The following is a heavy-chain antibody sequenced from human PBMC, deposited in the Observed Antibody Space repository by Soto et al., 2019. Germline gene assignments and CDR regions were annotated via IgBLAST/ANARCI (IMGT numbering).Heavy chain of an antibody. Sequence: EVQLLESGGGLVQPGGSLRLSCAASGFTFSSYAMSWVRQAPGKGLEWVSAISGSGGSTYYADSVKGRFTISGDNYKNTLYLQMNSLRAEDTAVYYCAKASGWFGEFDYWGQGTLVTVSS. D-gene: IGHD3-10*01. CDR1: GFTFSSYA. J-gene: IGHJ4*02. CDR3: AKASGWFGEFDY. V-gene: IGHV3-23*01. CDR2: ISGSGGST.